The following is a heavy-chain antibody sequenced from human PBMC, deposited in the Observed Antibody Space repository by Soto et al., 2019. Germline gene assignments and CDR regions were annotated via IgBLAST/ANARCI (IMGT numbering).Heavy chain of an antibody. CDR3: ARSSAVPAAMLGYYFDY. Sequence: QVQLVQSGAEVKKPGSSVKVSCKASGGTFSSYAISWVRQAPGQGLEWMGGIIPIFGTANCAQKFQGRVTITADESTSTAYMELSSLRSEDTAVYYCARSSAVPAAMLGYYFDYWGQGTLVTVSS. CDR2: IIPIFGTA. V-gene: IGHV1-69*01. CDR1: GGTFSSYA. J-gene: IGHJ4*02. D-gene: IGHD2-2*01.